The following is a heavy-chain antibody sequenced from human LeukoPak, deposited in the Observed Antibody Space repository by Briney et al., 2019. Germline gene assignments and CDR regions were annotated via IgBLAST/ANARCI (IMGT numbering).Heavy chain of an antibody. CDR3: ARVADHYKYVNYFDY. V-gene: IGHV3-66*01. CDR1: GFTVSSNY. J-gene: IGHJ4*02. CDR2: IYSGGST. Sequence: GSLRLSCAASGFTVSSNYMSWVRQAPGKGLEWVSVIYSGGSTYYADSVKGRFTISRDNSKNTLYLQMNSLRAEDTAVYYCARVADHYKYVNYFDYWGQGTLVTVSS. D-gene: IGHD1-14*01.